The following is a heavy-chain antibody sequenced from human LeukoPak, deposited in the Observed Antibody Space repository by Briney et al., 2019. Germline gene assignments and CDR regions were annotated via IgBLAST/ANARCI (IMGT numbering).Heavy chain of an antibody. CDR2: INHSGST. Sequence: SETLSLTCTVSGGSIRSSYYYWGWIRQPPGKGLEWIGEINHSGSTNYNPSLKSRVTISVDTSKNQFSLKLSSVTAADTAVYYCAIAPWSGSYSRGALDIWGQGTMVTVSS. CDR3: AIAPWSGSYSRGALDI. V-gene: IGHV4-39*07. CDR1: GGSIRSSYYY. J-gene: IGHJ3*02. D-gene: IGHD1-26*01.